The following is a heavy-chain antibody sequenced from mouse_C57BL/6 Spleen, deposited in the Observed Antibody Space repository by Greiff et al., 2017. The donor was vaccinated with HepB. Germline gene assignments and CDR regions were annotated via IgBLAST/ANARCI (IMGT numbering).Heavy chain of an antibody. J-gene: IGHJ3*01. CDR2: INPSTVGT. V-gene: IGHV1-42*01. CDR3: ARRDDYGFAY. D-gene: IGHD2-4*01. CDR1: FYSFTGYY. Sequence: PLPPSCPYLFHPLSSVKISFKASFYSFTGYYMNWVKQIPENILEWIGEINPSTVGTTYNQKFKAKATLTVDKSSSTAYMQLKSLTSEDSAVYYCARRDDYGFAYWGQGTLVTVSA.